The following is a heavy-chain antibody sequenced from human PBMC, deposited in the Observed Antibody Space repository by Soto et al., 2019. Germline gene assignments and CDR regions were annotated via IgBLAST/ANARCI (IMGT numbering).Heavy chain of an antibody. Sequence: ASETLSLTCTVSGVTMSYGGYSWSWTRQSPGKGLEWLGYIYYSGSTNYNPSLKSRATISVDTSKNQFSLKLSSVTAADTAVYYCARGARVAARPFDYWGQGTLVTVSS. CDR2: IYYSGST. V-gene: IGHV4-61*08. CDR3: ARGARVAARPFDY. J-gene: IGHJ4*02. D-gene: IGHD6-6*01. CDR1: GVTMSYGGYS.